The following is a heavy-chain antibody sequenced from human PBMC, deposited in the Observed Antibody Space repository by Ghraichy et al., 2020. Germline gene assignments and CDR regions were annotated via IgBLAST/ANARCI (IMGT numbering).Heavy chain of an antibody. CDR1: GFTFSSFS. V-gene: IGHV3-21*01. CDR2: ISSSGSYL. CDR3: TRAIAIFGVVIPPFDY. D-gene: IGHD3-3*01. Sequence: GESLNISCAASGFTFSSFSMNWVRQAPGKGLEWVSSISSSGSYLYYADSLKGRFTISRDNVNNALYLQMNSLRAEDTAVYYCTRAIAIFGVVIPPFDYWGQGTLVTVSS. J-gene: IGHJ4*02.